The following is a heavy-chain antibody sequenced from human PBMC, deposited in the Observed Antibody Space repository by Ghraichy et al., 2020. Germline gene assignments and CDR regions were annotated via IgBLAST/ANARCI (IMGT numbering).Heavy chain of an antibody. J-gene: IGHJ3*02. V-gene: IGHV3-21*01. CDR1: GFTFSSYS. D-gene: IGHD1-26*01. CDR3: ARVDGPPSIVGAAWGDAFDI. Sequence: GGSLRLSCAASGFTFSSYSMNWVRQAPGKGLEWVSSISSSSSYIYYADSVKGRFTISRDNAKNSLYLQMNSLRAEDTAVYYCARVDGPPSIVGAAWGDAFDIWGQGTMVTVSS. CDR2: ISSSSSYI.